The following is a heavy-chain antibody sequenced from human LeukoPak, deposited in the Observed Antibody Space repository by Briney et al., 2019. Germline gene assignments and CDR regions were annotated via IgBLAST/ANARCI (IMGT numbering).Heavy chain of an antibody. Sequence: EGSLTLSRAATGFIFSSYAMNWVRQAPWKGLEWVASISGSGSPTYYGDSVKGRFTVSRDNSNNTLFLHMNSLRAEDTAVYYCAKAPMIVVTNNWFDPWGQGTLVTVSS. J-gene: IGHJ5*02. D-gene: IGHD3-22*01. CDR1: GFIFSSYA. CDR2: ISGSGSPT. V-gene: IGHV3-23*01. CDR3: AKAPMIVVTNNWFDP.